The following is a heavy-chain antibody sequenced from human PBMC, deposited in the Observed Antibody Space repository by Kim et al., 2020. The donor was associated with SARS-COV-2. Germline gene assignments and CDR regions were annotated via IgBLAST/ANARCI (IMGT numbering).Heavy chain of an antibody. CDR1: GASVRGGVNY. D-gene: IGHD2-21*02. CDR2: LEYSGKS. Sequence: SETLSLTCTVSGASVRGGVNYWSWIRQRPGKGLEWVGYLEYSGKSFYSPSLKSRATISPDTSKNEYSLRLKSVTAADTAVYYCARVYRFGAYCGRDCENSASWGRGILVSVSS. J-gene: IGHJ5*02. CDR3: ARVYRFGAYCGRDCENSAS. V-gene: IGHV4-31*03.